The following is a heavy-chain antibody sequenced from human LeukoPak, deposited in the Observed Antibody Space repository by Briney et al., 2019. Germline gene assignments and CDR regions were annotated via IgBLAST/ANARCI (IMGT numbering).Heavy chain of an antibody. CDR2: IYHSGST. J-gene: IGHJ4*02. Sequence: SETLSLTCTVSGYSISSGYYWGWIRQPPGKGLEWIGSIYHSGSTYYNPSLKSRVTISVGTSKNQFSLKLNSVTAADTAVYYCARAITGSPSENDYWGQGTLVTVSS. CDR3: ARAITGSPSENDY. CDR1: GYSISSGYY. V-gene: IGHV4-38-2*02. D-gene: IGHD1-14*01.